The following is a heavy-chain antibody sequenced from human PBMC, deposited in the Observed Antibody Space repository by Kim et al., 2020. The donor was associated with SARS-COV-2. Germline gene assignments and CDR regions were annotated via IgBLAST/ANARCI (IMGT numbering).Heavy chain of an antibody. V-gene: IGHV3-74*01. CDR3: ARGGGYTIFGVVIPNYYYYGMDV. CDR1: GFTFSSYW. J-gene: IGHJ6*02. D-gene: IGHD3-3*01. CDR2: INSDGSST. Sequence: GGSLRLSCAASGFTFSSYWMHWVRQAPGKGLVWVSRINSDGSSTSYADYVKGRFTISRDNAKNTLYLQMNSLRAEDTAVYYCARGGGYTIFGVVIPNYYYYGMDVWGQGTTVTVSS.